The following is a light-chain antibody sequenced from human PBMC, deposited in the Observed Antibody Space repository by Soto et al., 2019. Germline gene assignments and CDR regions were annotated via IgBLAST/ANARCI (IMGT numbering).Light chain of an antibody. J-gene: IGLJ1*01. CDR2: DVN. V-gene: IGLV2-14*03. Sequence: QSALTQPASVSGSPGQSITISCTGTSSDVGAYNYVSWYQQHPGKAPRLMIYDVNNRPSGVSNRFSGSKSGNTASLTISWLQAEAETDYYCSSYTRSSTYVFGTGTKVTVL. CDR3: SSYTRSSTYV. CDR1: SSDVGAYNY.